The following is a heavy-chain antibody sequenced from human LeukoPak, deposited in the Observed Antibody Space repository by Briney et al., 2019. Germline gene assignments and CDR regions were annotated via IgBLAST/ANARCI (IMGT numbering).Heavy chain of an antibody. D-gene: IGHD3-10*01. CDR2: IYTSGST. J-gene: IGHJ4*02. V-gene: IGHV4-61*02. CDR3: AREGGSGSSN. CDR1: GGSISSGTYY. Sequence: PSETLSLTCTVSGGSISSGTYYWAWIRQPAGKGLEWIGRIYTSGSTNYNPSLKSRVTISVDTSKNQFSLKLSSVTAADTAVYYCAREGGSGSSNWGQGTLVTVSS.